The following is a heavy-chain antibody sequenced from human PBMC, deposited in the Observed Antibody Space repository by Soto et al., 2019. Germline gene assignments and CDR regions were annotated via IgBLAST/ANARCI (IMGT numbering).Heavy chain of an antibody. Sequence: QVQLVQSGAEVKKPGSSVKVSCKASGGTFSSYAISWVRQAPGQGLEWMGGIIPIFGTANYAQKFQGRVTITADESTNTAYMELSSLRSEDTAVYYCARDGNYYDSSGYYPDAFDIWCQGTMVTVSS. CDR3: ARDGNYYDSSGYYPDAFDI. CDR1: GGTFSSYA. V-gene: IGHV1-69*01. J-gene: IGHJ3*02. D-gene: IGHD3-22*01. CDR2: IIPIFGTA.